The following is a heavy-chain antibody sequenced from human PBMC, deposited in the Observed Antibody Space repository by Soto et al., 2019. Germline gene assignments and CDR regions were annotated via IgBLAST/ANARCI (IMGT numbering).Heavy chain of an antibody. CDR3: ATRRDASYYYYGMDV. CDR1: VFTFSTYA. J-gene: IGHJ6*02. Sequence: PGGSLRPSGAAPVFTFSTYAMSWVRQGPGKGLEWVSSISGSGGSTYYADSVKGRFAISRDNSKNTLFLQMNSLRAEDTAVYYCATRRDASYYYYGMDVWGQGTTVTVSS. D-gene: IGHD2-2*01. CDR2: ISGSGGST. V-gene: IGHV3-23*01.